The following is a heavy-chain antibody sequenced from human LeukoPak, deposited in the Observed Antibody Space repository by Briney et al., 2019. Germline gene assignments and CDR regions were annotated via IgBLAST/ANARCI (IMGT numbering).Heavy chain of an antibody. Sequence: ASVKVSCKASGYSFSVYTVSWVRQAPGQGLEWMALITVYNNKTDYAQKFEGRLTMTTETSTSTAYMELRSLTSDDTAVYYCARQRFGDVHAFDVWGQGTVLSVS. CDR3: ARQRFGDVHAFDV. D-gene: IGHD3-10*01. CDR1: GYSFSVYT. CDR2: ITVYNNKT. J-gene: IGHJ3*01. V-gene: IGHV1-18*01.